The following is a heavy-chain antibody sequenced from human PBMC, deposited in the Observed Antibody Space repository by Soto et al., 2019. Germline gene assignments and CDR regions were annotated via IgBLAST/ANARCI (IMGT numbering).Heavy chain of an antibody. Sequence: GGSLRLSCAASGFTFSSYAMSWVRQAPGKGLEWVSAISGSGGSTYYADSVKGRFTISRDNSKNTLYLQMNSLRAEDTAVYYCAKMGGGCRSTSCYSNWFDPWGQGTLVTVSS. D-gene: IGHD2-2*01. CDR2: ISGSGGST. CDR1: GFTFSSYA. V-gene: IGHV3-23*01. J-gene: IGHJ5*02. CDR3: AKMGGGCRSTSCYSNWFDP.